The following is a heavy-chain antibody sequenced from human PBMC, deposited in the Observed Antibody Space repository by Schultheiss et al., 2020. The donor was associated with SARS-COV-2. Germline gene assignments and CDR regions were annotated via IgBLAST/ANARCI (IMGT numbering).Heavy chain of an antibody. CDR1: GYTFTGYY. V-gene: IGHV1-2*02. CDR3: ARSSISKTDDYYYYGLFV. Sequence: ASVKVSCKASGYTFTGYYMHWVRQAPGQGLEWMGWINPNSGGTNYAQKFQGRVTMTRDTPTSTAYMELGRLTSDDTALYYCARSSISKTDDYYYYGLFVWGQGTTVTVSS. J-gene: IGHJ6*02. D-gene: IGHD6-19*01. CDR2: INPNSGGT.